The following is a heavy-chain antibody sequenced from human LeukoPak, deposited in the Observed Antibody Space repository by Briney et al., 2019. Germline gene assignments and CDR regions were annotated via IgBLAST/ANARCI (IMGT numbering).Heavy chain of an antibody. D-gene: IGHD6-13*01. Sequence: GASVKVSCKVSGYTLTELSMHWVRQAPGKGLEWMGGFDPEDGETIYAQKFQGRVTMTEDTSTDTAYMELSSLRSEDTAVYYCATDAGYSSSWYYDYWGQGTLVTVSS. CDR3: ATDAGYSSSWYYDY. J-gene: IGHJ4*02. CDR1: GYTLTELS. V-gene: IGHV1-24*01. CDR2: FDPEDGET.